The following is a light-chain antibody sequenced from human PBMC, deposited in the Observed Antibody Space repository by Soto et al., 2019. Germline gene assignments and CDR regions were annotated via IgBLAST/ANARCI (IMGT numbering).Light chain of an antibody. CDR1: QSVRSK. V-gene: IGKV3-15*01. CDR3: EQYNNWFSIT. CDR2: DTY. J-gene: IGKJ5*01. Sequence: DIVLTQSPASPSVSPGERATLSCRVSQSVRSKVAWYKQKPGQAPRLVIYDTYIRATGMPARLSGSGFGTEFTLTISSLQPEDFAVYYCEQYNNWFSITFGQGTRLEIK.